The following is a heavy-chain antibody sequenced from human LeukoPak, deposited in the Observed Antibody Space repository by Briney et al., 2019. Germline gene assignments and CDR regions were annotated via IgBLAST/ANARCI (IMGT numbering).Heavy chain of an antibody. Sequence: GASVKVSCKASGYSFTSHYMHWVRQAPGQGLEWLGLINPSGSSTLYAQKFQGRVTMTRDMSTTTDYMELSSLRSEDTAVYYCARDNSVGDVAWWFDPWGQGTLATVSS. CDR2: INPSGSST. V-gene: IGHV1-46*01. CDR3: ARDNSVGDVAWWFDP. CDR1: GYSFTSHY. J-gene: IGHJ5*02. D-gene: IGHD1-26*01.